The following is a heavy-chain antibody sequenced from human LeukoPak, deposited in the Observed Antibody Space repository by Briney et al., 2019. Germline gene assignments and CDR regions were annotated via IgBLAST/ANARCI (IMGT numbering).Heavy chain of an antibody. Sequence: SETLSLTCAVSGGSISSSSYSWGWVRQPPGKGLEWIARIYYSGSTYYNPSLKSRVTISVDTSKNQFSLKLSSVTAADTAVYYCARGGFVWGWLHPKSEIDYWGQGTLVTVSS. CDR2: IYYSGST. D-gene: IGHD5-24*01. CDR3: ARGGFVWGWLHPKSEIDY. J-gene: IGHJ4*02. V-gene: IGHV4-39*01. CDR1: GGSISSSSYS.